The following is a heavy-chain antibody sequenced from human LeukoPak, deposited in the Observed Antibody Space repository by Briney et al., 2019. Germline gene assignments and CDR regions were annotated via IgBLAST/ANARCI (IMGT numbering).Heavy chain of an antibody. J-gene: IGHJ4*02. CDR2: IYYSGST. D-gene: IGHD3-22*01. CDR1: GGSISSYY. Sequence: SDTLSLTCTVSGGSISSYYWSWIRQPPGKGLEWIGYIYYSGSTNYNPSLKSRVTISVDTSKNQFSLKLSSVTAADTAVYYCARDLPYYYDSSGYQSGGYWGQGTLVTVSS. CDR3: ARDLPYYYDSSGYQSGGY. V-gene: IGHV4-59*01.